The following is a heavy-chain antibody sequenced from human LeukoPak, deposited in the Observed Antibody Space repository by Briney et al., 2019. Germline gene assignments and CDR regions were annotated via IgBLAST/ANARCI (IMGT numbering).Heavy chain of an antibody. CDR2: IYFTGST. V-gene: IGHV4-59*01. CDR3: ARSTYSSSQWDY. Sequence: SETLSLTCTVSGGSIGSYYWHWIRQPPGKGLEWIGYIYFTGSTNYNPSLKSRVTISVDTSKNQFSLKLNSVTAADTAIYYCARSTYSSSQWDYWGQGTLVTVSS. CDR1: GGSIGSYY. J-gene: IGHJ4*02. D-gene: IGHD6-13*01.